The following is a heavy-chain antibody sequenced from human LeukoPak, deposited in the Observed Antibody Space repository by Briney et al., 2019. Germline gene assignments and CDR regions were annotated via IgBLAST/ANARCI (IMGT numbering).Heavy chain of an antibody. J-gene: IGHJ6*03. CDR3: ARTTEGYAGGPGYSYYYMDV. D-gene: IGHD5-12*01. V-gene: IGHV4-39*07. Sequence: SETLSLTCTVSGGSISSSSHYWGWIRQPPGKGLEWIGSIYYSGSTYYSPSLKSRVTISVDTSKNQVSLKLRSVTAADTAVYYCARTTEGYAGGPGYSYYYMDVWGKGTTVTISS. CDR1: GGSISSSSHY. CDR2: IYYSGST.